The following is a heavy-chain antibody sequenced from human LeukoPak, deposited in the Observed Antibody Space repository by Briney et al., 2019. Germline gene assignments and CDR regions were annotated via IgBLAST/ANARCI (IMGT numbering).Heavy chain of an antibody. CDR1: GGTFSSYA. CDR3: ARGVVGKNWFDP. J-gene: IGHJ5*02. Sequence: SVKVSCKASGGTFSSYAISWVRQAPGQGLEWMGRVIPILGIANYAQKFQGRVTITADKSTSTAYMELSSLRSEDTAVYYCARGVVGKNWFDPWGQGTLVTVSS. D-gene: IGHD2-15*01. CDR2: VIPILGIA. V-gene: IGHV1-69*04.